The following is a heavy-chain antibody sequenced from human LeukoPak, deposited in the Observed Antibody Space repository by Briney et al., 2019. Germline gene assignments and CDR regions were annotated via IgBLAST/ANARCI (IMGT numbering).Heavy chain of an antibody. J-gene: IGHJ4*02. CDR3: ARGSPYYYDSSGYY. V-gene: IGHV3-23*01. D-gene: IGHD3-22*01. CDR2: ISGSGGST. CDR1: GFTFSSYG. Sequence: GGTLRLSCAASGFTFSSYGMSWVRQAPGKGLEWVSAISGSGGSTYYADSVKGRFTISRDNAKNSLYLQMNSLRAEDTAVYYCARGSPYYYDSSGYYWGQGTLVTVSS.